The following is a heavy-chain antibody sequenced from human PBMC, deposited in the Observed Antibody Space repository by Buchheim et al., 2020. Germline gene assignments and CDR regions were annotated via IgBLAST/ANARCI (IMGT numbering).Heavy chain of an antibody. CDR2: MLPFTGVT. D-gene: IGHD3-22*01. Sequence: QVQLAQSGAEVKKPGASVKVSCQASGYTFSGYYIHWVRQAPGQGLEWMGRMLPFTGVTDFAPKFQDRVTLTRDTSITTAYMELRGLRLDDTALYFCARGNPSDDYYENRHDYWGQGTL. V-gene: IGHV1-2*06. CDR1: GYTFSGYY. J-gene: IGHJ4*02. CDR3: ARGNPSDDYYENRHDY.